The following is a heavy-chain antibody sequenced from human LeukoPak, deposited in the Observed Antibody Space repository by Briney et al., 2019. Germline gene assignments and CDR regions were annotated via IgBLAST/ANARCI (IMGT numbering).Heavy chain of an antibody. J-gene: IGHJ4*02. V-gene: IGHV4-61*01. CDR3: ARDRTSGWYDY. CDR1: GGSISSSCYY. Sequence: SETLSLTCTVSGGSISSSCYYWSWIRQPPGKGLEWIGYIYYSGSTNYNPSLKSRVTISVDTSKNQFSLKLSSVTAADTAVYYCARDRTSGWYDYWGQGTLVTVSS. D-gene: IGHD6-19*01. CDR2: IYYSGST.